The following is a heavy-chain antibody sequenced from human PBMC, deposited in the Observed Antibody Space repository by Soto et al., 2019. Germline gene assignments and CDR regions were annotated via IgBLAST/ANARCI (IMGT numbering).Heavy chain of an antibody. D-gene: IGHD3-22*01. CDR3: ARDLYYDSSGYPLENYYYYYGMDV. CDR2: IWYDGSNK. CDR1: GFTFSSYG. J-gene: IGHJ6*02. V-gene: IGHV3-33*01. Sequence: GGSLRLSCAASGFTFSSYGMHWVRQAPGKGLEWVAVIWYDGSNKYYADSVKGRFTISRDNSKNTLYLQMNSLRAEDTAVYYCARDLYYDSSGYPLENYYYYYGMDVWGQGTTVTVSS.